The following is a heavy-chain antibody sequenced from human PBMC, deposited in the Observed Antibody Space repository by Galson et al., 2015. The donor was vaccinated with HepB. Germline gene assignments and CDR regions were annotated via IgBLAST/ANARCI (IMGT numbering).Heavy chain of an antibody. D-gene: IGHD6-6*01. J-gene: IGHJ5*02. CDR2: IYYSGST. V-gene: IGHV4-61*01. CDR1: GGSVSSGSYY. Sequence: LSLTCTVSGGSVSSGSYYWSWIRQPPGKGLEWIGYIYYSGSTNYNPSLKSRVTISVDTSKNQFSLKLSSVTAADTAVYYCARDLRVAARPLRHVPWFDPWGQGTLVTVSS. CDR3: ARDLRVAARPLRHVPWFDP.